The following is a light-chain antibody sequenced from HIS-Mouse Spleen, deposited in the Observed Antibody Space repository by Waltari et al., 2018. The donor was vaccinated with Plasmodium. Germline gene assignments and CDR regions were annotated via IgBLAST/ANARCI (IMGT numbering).Light chain of an antibody. CDR1: QSISSW. V-gene: IGKV1-5*03. Sequence: IQMTQSPSTLSASVGDRLTITCRARQSISSWLAWYQQKPGKAPKLLIYKASSLESGVPSRFSGSGSGTEFTLTISSLQPDDFATYYCQQYNSYSYTFGQGTKLEIK. J-gene: IGKJ2*01. CDR3: QQYNSYSYT. CDR2: KAS.